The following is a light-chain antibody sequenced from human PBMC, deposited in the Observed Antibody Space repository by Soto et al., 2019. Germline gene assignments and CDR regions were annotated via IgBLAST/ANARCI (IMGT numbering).Light chain of an antibody. Sequence: DIQMTQAPSTLSASIGDRVTITCRASQSIDSWLAWYQQKPGKAPKLLIYKASSLQTGVPSRFSGSGSGTEFTLPISSLQPDDFATYYCQHYKTYSRTFGQGPKVEVK. V-gene: IGKV1-5*03. J-gene: IGKJ1*01. CDR1: QSIDSW. CDR2: KAS. CDR3: QHYKTYSRT.